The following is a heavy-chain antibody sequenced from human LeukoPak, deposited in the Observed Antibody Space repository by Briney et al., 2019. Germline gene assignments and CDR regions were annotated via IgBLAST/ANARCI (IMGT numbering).Heavy chain of an antibody. D-gene: IGHD3-22*01. CDR3: ARYNSAYSSPP. J-gene: IGHJ5*02. V-gene: IGHV3-11*01. CDR1: GFTFSDYY. CDR2: ISSSGNTI. Sequence: GGSLRLSCAASGFTFSDYYMSWIRQAPGKGLEWVSYISSSGNTIYYADSVKDRFTISRDNAKNSLYLQMNSLRAEDTAVYFCARYNSAYSSPPWGQGTLVTVSS.